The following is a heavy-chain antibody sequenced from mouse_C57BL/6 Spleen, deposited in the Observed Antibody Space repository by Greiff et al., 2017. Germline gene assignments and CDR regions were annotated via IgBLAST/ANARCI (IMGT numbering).Heavy chain of an antibody. CDR2: INPYNGDT. Sequence: VQLKQSGPELVKPGDSVKISCKASGYSFTGYFMNWVMQSHGKSLEWIGRINPYNGDTFYNQKFKGKATLTVDKSSSTAHMELRRLTSEDSAVYYCARKGILDAMDYWGQGTSVTVSS. CDR3: ARKGILDAMDY. CDR1: GYSFTGYF. V-gene: IGHV1-20*01. J-gene: IGHJ4*01.